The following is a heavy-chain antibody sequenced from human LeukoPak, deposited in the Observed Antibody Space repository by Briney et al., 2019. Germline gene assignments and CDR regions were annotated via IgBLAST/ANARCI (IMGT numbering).Heavy chain of an antibody. Sequence: ASVKVSCKASGYTYTSYGISWVRHAPGQGLEWMGWISAYNGNTNYAQKLQGRVTMTTDTSTSTAYMELRSLRSDDTAVYYCARDPPYYDILTGHFDYWGQGTLVTVSS. CDR2: ISAYNGNT. V-gene: IGHV1-18*01. CDR3: ARDPPYYDILTGHFDY. D-gene: IGHD3-9*01. CDR1: GYTYTSYG. J-gene: IGHJ4*02.